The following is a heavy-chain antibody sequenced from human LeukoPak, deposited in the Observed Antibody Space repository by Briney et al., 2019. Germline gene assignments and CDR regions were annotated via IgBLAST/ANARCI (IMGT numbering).Heavy chain of an antibody. CDR1: GGSISSSDSY. V-gene: IGHV4-39*02. J-gene: IGHJ6*02. CDR3: AREYMVRGVMSIYYYYGMDV. D-gene: IGHD3-10*01. Sequence: SETLSLTCTVSGGSISSSDSYWAWVRQPPGKGLEWIGSICFSRTTYYNPSLKSRVTMSIDTSKNHFSLKVASVTAADTAVYYCAREYMVRGVMSIYYYYGMDVWGQGTTVTVSS. CDR2: ICFSRTT.